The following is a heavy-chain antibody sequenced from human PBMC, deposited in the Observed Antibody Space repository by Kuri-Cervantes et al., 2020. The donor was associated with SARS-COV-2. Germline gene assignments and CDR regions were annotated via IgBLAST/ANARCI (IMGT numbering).Heavy chain of an antibody. CDR3: ARCARLRWDFDY. Sequence: GGSLRLSCAASGFTFSDYYMTWIRQAPGKGLEWVSYISSRSASTNYADSVRGRFTISRDNAKNSLYLQMNSLRDEDTAVYYCARCARLRWDFDYWGQGTLVTVSS. V-gene: IGHV3-11*06. CDR1: GFTFSDYY. CDR2: ISSRSAST. D-gene: IGHD4-23*01. J-gene: IGHJ4*02.